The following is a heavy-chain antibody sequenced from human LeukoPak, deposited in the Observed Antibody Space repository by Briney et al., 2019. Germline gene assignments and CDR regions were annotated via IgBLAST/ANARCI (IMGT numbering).Heavy chain of an antibody. V-gene: IGHV3-23*01. J-gene: IGHJ6*03. CDR2: GVST. D-gene: IGHD4-11*01. CDR3: AKAVRYSNPSIYYYSYMDV. Sequence: GVSTYYAHSVKCRFTISRDNSKNTLYLQMNSLPAEDTAVYYCAKAVRYSNPSIYYYSYMDVWGKGTTVTVSS.